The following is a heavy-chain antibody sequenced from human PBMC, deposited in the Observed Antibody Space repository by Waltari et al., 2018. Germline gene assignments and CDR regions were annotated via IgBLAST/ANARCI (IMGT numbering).Heavy chain of an antibody. D-gene: IGHD3-9*01. CDR2: IKQDGSET. Sequence: EVQLVVSGGGLVQPGGSLRLSCEASGLAFSDYWVSWVRQAPGKGLEWVAKIKQDGSETFYVESVKGRFTISRDNAKNLLYLQMNSLRVEDTAVYFCAMTGRLGTGLPWDWGQGTLVTVSS. CDR1: GLAFSDYW. J-gene: IGHJ4*02. CDR3: AMTGRLGTGLPWD. V-gene: IGHV3-7*01.